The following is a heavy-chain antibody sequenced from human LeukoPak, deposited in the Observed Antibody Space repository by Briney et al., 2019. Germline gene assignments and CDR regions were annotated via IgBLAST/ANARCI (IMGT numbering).Heavy chain of an antibody. CDR2: IYPDDSDT. J-gene: IGHJ4*02. CDR1: GYSFTXYX. D-gene: IGHD6-6*01. CDR3: ARERSSQGYFDF. Sequence: GESLXXSCKGSGYSFTXYXIGWGRXMXXKXLXWRGIIYPDDSDTRYSPSFQGQATISADKSISTAYLQWSSLKASDTAMYYCARERSSQGYFDFLGQGTLVTVSS. V-gene: IGHV5-51*01.